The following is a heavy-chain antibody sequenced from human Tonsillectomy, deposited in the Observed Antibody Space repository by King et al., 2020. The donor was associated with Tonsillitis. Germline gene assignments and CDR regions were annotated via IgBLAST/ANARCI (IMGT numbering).Heavy chain of an antibody. CDR2: INHSGRT. V-gene: IGHV4-34*01. D-gene: IGHD4-17*01. CDR1: GGSFSGLF. Sequence: VQLQQWGAGLLKPSETLCLTCTIYGGSFSGLFWNWSRQPPGKGLEWSGEINHSGRTTYNPSLKSRVTMSIGPAKNPFSLKLNSVTAADTAVYYCARILRPGARGLHYYSYMDVWGKGTTVTVSS. CDR3: ARILRPGARGLHYYSYMDV. J-gene: IGHJ6*03.